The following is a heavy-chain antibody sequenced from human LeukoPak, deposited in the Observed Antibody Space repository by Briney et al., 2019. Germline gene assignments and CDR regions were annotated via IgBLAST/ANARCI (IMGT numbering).Heavy chain of an antibody. CDR1: GGSISTNNYY. D-gene: IGHD6-19*01. CDR3: ARHGGWYRWFDP. Sequence: SETLSLTCTVSGGSISTNNYYWSWIRQPPGKGLEWIGEINHSGSTNYNPSLKSRVTISVDTSKNQFSLKLSSVTAADTAVYYCARHGGWYRWFDPWGQGTLVTVSS. V-gene: IGHV4-39*01. CDR2: INHSGST. J-gene: IGHJ5*02.